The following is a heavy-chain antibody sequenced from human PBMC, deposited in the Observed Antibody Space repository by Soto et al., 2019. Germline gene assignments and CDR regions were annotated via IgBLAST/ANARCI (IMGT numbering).Heavy chain of an antibody. D-gene: IGHD6-19*01. CDR2: IYYIGST. J-gene: IGHJ4*02. CDR1: GGSISSYY. CDR3: ARTSSGWEYYLDY. Sequence: SETLSLTCTVSGGSISSYYWSWIRQPPGKGLEWIGYIYYIGSTNYNPSLKSRVTISVDTSKNQFSLNLSSVAAADTAVYYCARTSSGWEYYLDYWGQGPLVTVSS. V-gene: IGHV4-59*01.